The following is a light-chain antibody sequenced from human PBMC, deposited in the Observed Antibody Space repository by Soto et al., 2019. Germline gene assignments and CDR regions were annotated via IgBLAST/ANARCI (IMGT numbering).Light chain of an antibody. CDR1: SSDVGGYNY. J-gene: IGLJ3*02. V-gene: IGLV2-11*01. CDR3: CSYAGSYTLRV. Sequence: QSALTQPRSVSGSPGQSVTISCTGTSSDVGGYNYVSWYQQHPGKAPKLLIYDVTKRPSGVPDRFSGSKSANTASLTISGLQAEDEADYYCCSYAGSYTLRVFGGGTKLTV. CDR2: DVT.